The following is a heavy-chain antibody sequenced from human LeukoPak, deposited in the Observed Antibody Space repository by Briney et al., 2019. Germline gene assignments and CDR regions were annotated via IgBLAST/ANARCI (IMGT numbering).Heavy chain of an antibody. V-gene: IGHV3-23*01. CDR1: GFTFNYYG. Sequence: GGSLRLSCAASGFTFNYYGMSWVRQAPGKGLEWVSFISGSGGSTYYADSVKGRFTISRDNSKNTLNLQMNSLRVEDTAIYYCAKANTDILVVPAAWSDYWGQGTLVTVSS. CDR3: AKANTDILVVPAAWSDY. J-gene: IGHJ4*02. D-gene: IGHD2-2*01. CDR2: ISGSGGST.